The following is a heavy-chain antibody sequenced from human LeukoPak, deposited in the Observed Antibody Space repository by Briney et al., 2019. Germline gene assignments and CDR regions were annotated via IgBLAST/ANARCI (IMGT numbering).Heavy chain of an antibody. J-gene: IGHJ4*02. D-gene: IGHD2-2*01. Sequence: GESLKISCQGSGYSFTSYWIGWVRQMPGKGLEWVGIIYPGDSDTRYSPSFQGQVTISADKSISTAYLQWSSLKASDTAMYYCARRPLDCSSTSCFDYWGQGTLVTVSS. V-gene: IGHV5-51*01. CDR2: IYPGDSDT. CDR1: GYSFTSYW. CDR3: ARRPLDCSSTSCFDY.